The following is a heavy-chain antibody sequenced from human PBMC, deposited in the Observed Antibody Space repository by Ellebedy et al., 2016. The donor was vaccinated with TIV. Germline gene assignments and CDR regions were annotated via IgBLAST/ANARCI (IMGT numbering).Heavy chain of an antibody. J-gene: IGHJ4*02. Sequence: SETLSLXCTVSGGSISTGGSYWSWFRQHPGKGLKWIGYIYSSGSTYYNPSLKSRLTISVDTSKNQFFLNLTSVTAADTALYFCARATGLSKARAFDYWGQGTLVTVSS. CDR2: IYSSGST. V-gene: IGHV4-31*03. CDR1: GGSISTGGSY. CDR3: ARATGLSKARAFDY. D-gene: IGHD3-9*01.